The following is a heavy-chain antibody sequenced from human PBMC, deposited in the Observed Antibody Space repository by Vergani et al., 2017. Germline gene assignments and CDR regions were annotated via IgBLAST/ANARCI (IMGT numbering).Heavy chain of an antibody. J-gene: IGHJ3*02. D-gene: IGHD6-19*01. CDR1: GFTFSSYE. V-gene: IGHV3-48*03. Sequence: EVQLLESGGGLVQPGGSLRLSCAASGFTFSSYEMNWVRQAPGKGLEWVSYISSSGSTIYYADSVKGRFTISRDNAKNSLYLQMNSLRAEDTAVYYCATKQWLAILDAFDIWGQGTMVTVSS. CDR2: ISSSGSTI. CDR3: ATKQWLAILDAFDI.